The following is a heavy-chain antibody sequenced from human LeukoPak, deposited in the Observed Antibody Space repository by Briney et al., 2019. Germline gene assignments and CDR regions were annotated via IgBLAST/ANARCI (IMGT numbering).Heavy chain of an antibody. D-gene: IGHD7-27*01. CDR3: ARDENCGFDY. Sequence: GGSLRLSCAASGFTFSTYWMHWVRRAPGKGLLWVSRIDSVGSTTSYADSVKGRFTISRDNAKNSLFLQMNSLRDEDTAVYYCARDENCGFDYWGQGTLVTVSS. CDR1: GFTFSTYW. V-gene: IGHV3-74*01. CDR2: IDSVGSTT. J-gene: IGHJ4*02.